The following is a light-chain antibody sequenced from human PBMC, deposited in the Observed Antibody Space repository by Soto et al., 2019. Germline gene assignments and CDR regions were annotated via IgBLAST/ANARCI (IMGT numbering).Light chain of an antibody. CDR1: QGISSY. CDR3: QQYYSYPIT. V-gene: IGKV1-8*01. Sequence: AIRMTQSPSSLSASTGDRVTITCRASQGISSYLAWYQQKPGKAPKLLIYAASTLQSGVPSRFSGSGSGTDFTLTISCLQSEDFATYYCQQYYSYPITFGPGTQVDIK. CDR2: AAS. J-gene: IGKJ3*01.